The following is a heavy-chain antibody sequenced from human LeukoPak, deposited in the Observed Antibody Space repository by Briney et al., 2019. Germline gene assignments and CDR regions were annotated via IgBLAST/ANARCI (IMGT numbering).Heavy chain of an antibody. CDR2: ISWNGGSI. Sequence: PGRSLRLSCAASGLTFDNYAMHWVRHAPGKGLEWVAGISWNGGSIDYADSLKGRFTISRDNAKNSLYLQMNSLRAEDTALYYCAKDVGPSSGFYPIDYWGQGTLVTVSS. V-gene: IGHV3-9*01. D-gene: IGHD3-22*01. CDR3: AKDVGPSSGFYPIDY. J-gene: IGHJ4*02. CDR1: GLTFDNYA.